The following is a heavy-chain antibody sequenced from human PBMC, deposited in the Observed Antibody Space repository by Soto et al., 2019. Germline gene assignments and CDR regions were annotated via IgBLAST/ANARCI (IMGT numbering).Heavy chain of an antibody. J-gene: IGHJ6*04. D-gene: IGHD3-9*01. CDR3: AKELYYDILTGYNLDV. CDR1: GFTFSSYA. V-gene: IGHV3-23*01. CDR2: ISGSGGST. Sequence: GGSLRLSCAASGFTFSSYAMSWVRQAPGKGLEWVSAISGSGGSTYYADSVKGRLTISRDNSKNTLYLQMNSLRAEDTAVYYCAKELYYDILTGYNLDVWGKGTTVTVSS.